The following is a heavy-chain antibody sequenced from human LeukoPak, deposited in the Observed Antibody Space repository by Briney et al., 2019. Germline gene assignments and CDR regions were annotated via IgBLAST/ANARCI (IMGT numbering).Heavy chain of an antibody. CDR1: GGSISTSSYY. D-gene: IGHD3-3*01. J-gene: IGHJ4*02. Sequence: SETLSLTCTVSGGSISTSSYYWGWIRQPPGKGLEWIGSMYYSGSTYYNPSLKSRVTISVDTSKSQFSLKLSSVTAADTALYYCASNEWSGYYFDYWGQGTLVTVSS. CDR3: ASNEWSGYYFDY. V-gene: IGHV4-39*01. CDR2: MYYSGST.